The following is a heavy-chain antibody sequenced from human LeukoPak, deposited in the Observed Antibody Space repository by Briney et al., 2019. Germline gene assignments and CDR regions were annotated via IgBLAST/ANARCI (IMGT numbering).Heavy chain of an antibody. V-gene: IGHV4-31*03. CDR2: IYSSGNT. J-gene: IGHJ5*02. CDR3: SRAGIWFDP. CDR1: SGSISSGDCY. Sequence: SQTLSLTCTVSSGSISSGDCYWSWIRQHPGKGLEWIGYIYSSGNTYYNPSLKSRVTISVDTSKNHFSLRLSSVTAADTAMYYCSRAGIWFDPWGQGTLVTVSS. D-gene: IGHD1-26*01.